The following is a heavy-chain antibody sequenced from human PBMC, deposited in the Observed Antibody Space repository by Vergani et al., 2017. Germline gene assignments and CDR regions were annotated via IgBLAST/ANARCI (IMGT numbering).Heavy chain of an antibody. CDR1: GYTFTSYG. Sequence: QVQLVQSGAEVKKPGASVKVSCKASGYTFTSYGISWVRQAPGQGLEWMGWIIPIFGTANYAQKFQGRVTITADESTSTAYMELSSLRSEDTAVYYCARGDDYGDWGRHIDYWGQGTLVTVSS. V-gene: IGHV1-69*13. J-gene: IGHJ4*02. D-gene: IGHD4-17*01. CDR3: ARGDDYGDWGRHIDY. CDR2: IIPIFGTA.